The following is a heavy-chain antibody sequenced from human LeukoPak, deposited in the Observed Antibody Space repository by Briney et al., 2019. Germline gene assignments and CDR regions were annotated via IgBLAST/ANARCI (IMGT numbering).Heavy chain of an antibody. D-gene: IGHD3-22*01. Sequence: SGTLSLTCGVYGGSFSGHCWSRIRQPPGKGLEWIGELHESGSTNYNPSLKSRVSISIDTSKNQFSLKVMSVTAADTALYFCARGKDEISGFFQYYFDYWGQGALVTVSS. CDR2: LHESGST. J-gene: IGHJ4*02. CDR1: GGSFSGHC. V-gene: IGHV4-34*01. CDR3: ARGKDEISGFFQYYFDY.